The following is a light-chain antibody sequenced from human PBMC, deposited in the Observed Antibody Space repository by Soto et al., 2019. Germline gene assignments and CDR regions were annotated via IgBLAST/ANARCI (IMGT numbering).Light chain of an antibody. CDR2: KAS. CDR1: QTISSW. Sequence: DIQMTQSPSTLSGSVGDRVTITCRASQTISSWLAWYQQKPGKAPKLLIYKASTLKSGVPSRFSGSGSGTEFTLTISSLQPDDFETYYFQHYNSYSEAFGQGTKGELK. V-gene: IGKV1-5*03. CDR3: QHYNSYSEA. J-gene: IGKJ1*01.